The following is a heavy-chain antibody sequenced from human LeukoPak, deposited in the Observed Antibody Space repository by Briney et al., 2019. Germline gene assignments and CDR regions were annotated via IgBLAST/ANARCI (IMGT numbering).Heavy chain of an antibody. CDR3: ARDPPRGASDY. V-gene: IGHV4-59*02. CDR2: VYYSGST. J-gene: IGHJ4*02. D-gene: IGHD1-26*01. Sequence: SETLSLTCAVSGGSVSSYYWSWMRQPPGKGLEWIGYVYYSGSTNYDPALKSRVTISVDTSKNQFSLKLSSVTAADTAVYYCARDPPRGASDYRGQGTLVTVSS. CDR1: GGSVSSYY.